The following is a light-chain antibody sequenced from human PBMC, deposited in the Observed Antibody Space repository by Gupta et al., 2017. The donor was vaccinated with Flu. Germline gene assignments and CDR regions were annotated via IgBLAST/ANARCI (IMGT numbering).Light chain of an antibody. CDR3: QQGYSTPST. V-gene: IGKV1-39*01. CDR2: AAC. CDR1: QSSSSY. J-gene: IGKJ1*01. Sequence: DRVTITCRESQSSSSYVNWHQQKPGKARKLLIDAACSLKSGVPSRCSGSGAGTYFTLTSSMLQAEYVATYYRQQGYSTPSTFGQGTKLEIK.